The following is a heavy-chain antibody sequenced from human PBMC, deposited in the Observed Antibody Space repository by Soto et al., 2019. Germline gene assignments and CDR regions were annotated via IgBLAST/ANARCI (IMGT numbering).Heavy chain of an antibody. D-gene: IGHD2-15*01. Sequence: QTGGSLRLSCAASGFTFSSYAMSWVRQAPGKGLEWVSAISGSGGSTYYADSVKGRFTISRDNSKNTLYLQMNSLRAEDTAVYYCAKGNVVVVAAGDAFDIWGQGTMVT. J-gene: IGHJ3*02. CDR1: GFTFSSYA. CDR2: ISGSGGST. V-gene: IGHV3-23*01. CDR3: AKGNVVVVAAGDAFDI.